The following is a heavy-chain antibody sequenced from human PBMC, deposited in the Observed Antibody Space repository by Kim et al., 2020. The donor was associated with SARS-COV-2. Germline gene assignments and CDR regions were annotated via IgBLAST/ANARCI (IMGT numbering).Heavy chain of an antibody. CDR2: NSRSGSAI. Sequence: GGSLRLSCAVSGLTFSTTDMHWVRQAPGKGLEWIAYNSRSGSAIVYADSVKGRFTISRDEAKNSIFLQMNSLRDEDTAVYYCARDRTAFDYWGQGTLVTVSS. CDR1: GLTFSTTD. D-gene: IGHD1-1*01. V-gene: IGHV3-48*02. CDR3: ARDRTAFDY. J-gene: IGHJ4*02.